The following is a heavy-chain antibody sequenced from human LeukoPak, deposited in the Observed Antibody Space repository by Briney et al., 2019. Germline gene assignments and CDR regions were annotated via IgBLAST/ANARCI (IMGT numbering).Heavy chain of an antibody. D-gene: IGHD6-19*01. Sequence: GGSMRLSCAASGFTLSSYWMSWVRQAPGKGLEWVAAINQDGSDKYYVGSVKGRFTISRDNPKNSLYLQMNSLTADDTAVYYCARDLSAVDGTNYWGQGTLVTVSS. V-gene: IGHV3-7*04. CDR2: INQDGSDK. CDR1: GFTLSSYW. CDR3: ARDLSAVDGTNY. J-gene: IGHJ4*02.